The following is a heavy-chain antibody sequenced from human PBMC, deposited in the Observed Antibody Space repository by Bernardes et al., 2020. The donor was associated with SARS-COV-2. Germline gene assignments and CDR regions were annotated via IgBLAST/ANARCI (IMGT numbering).Heavy chain of an antibody. CDR2: FDPEDGET. D-gene: IGHD6-13*01. CDR3: ATARQQLVYNWFDP. CDR1: GYTLTELS. J-gene: IGHJ5*02. Sequence: ASVKVSCKVSGYTLTELSMHWVRQAPGKGLEWMGGFDPEDGETIYAQKFQGRVTMTEDTSTDTAYMELSSLRSEDTAVYYCATARQQLVYNWFDPWGQGTLVTVSS. V-gene: IGHV1-24*01.